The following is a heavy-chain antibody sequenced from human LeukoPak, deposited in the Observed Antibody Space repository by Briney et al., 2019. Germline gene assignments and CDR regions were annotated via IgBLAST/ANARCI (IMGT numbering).Heavy chain of an antibody. J-gene: IGHJ4*02. V-gene: IGHV4-39*07. CDR2: IYYSGST. Sequence: SETLSLTCTVSGGSISSSSYYWGWIRQPPGKGLEWIGSIYYSGSTYYNPSLKSRVTISVDTSKNQLSLKLSSVTAADTAVYYCARDPLWFGEAVFDYWGQGTLVTVSS. D-gene: IGHD3-10*01. CDR3: ARDPLWFGEAVFDY. CDR1: GGSISSSSYY.